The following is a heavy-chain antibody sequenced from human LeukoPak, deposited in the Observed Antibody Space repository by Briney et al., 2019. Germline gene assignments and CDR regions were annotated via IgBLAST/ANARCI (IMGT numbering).Heavy chain of an antibody. J-gene: IGHJ4*02. CDR3: ARGTYFSDTYYFDY. CDR1: GGSISSDS. Sequence: SETLSLTCTVSGGSISSDSWNWIRQPAGKGLEWIGRIYASGSTNYNPSLKSRVIISIDTSKNQFSLQLTSVTAADTAVYYCARGTYFSDTYYFDYWGQGTLVTVSS. CDR2: IYASGST. D-gene: IGHD3-22*01. V-gene: IGHV4-4*07.